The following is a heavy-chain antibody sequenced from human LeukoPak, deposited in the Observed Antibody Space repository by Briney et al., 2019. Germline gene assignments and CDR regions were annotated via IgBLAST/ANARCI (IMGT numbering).Heavy chain of an antibody. CDR1: GGSFSGYY. J-gene: IGHJ4*02. Sequence: SETLSLTCAVYGGSFSGYYWSWIRQPPGKGLEWIGEINHSGSTNYNPSLKSRVTISVDTSKNQFSLKLSSETAADTAVYYCARGRRSSGCFDYWGQGTLVTVSS. D-gene: IGHD6-19*01. V-gene: IGHV4-34*01. CDR3: ARGRRSSGCFDY. CDR2: INHSGST.